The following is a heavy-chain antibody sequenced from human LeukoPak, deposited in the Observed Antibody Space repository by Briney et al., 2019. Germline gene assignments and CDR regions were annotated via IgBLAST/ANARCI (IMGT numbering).Heavy chain of an antibody. CDR3: AKIPFASAARYISDY. CDR1: GFTFSSYA. V-gene: IGHV3-23*01. J-gene: IGHJ4*02. Sequence: GGSLRLSCAASGFTFSSYAMSWVLQAPGKGLEWVSAISGSGGSTYYADSVKGRFTISRDNSKNTLYLQMNSLRAEDTAVYYCAKIPFASAARYISDYWGQGTLVTVSS. CDR2: ISGSGGST. D-gene: IGHD6-6*01.